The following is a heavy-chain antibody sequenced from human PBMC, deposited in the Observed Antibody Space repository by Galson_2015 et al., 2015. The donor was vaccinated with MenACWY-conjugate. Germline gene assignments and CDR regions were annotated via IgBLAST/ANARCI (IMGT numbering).Heavy chain of an antibody. V-gene: IGHV3-33*01. CDR1: GFTFSSYG. CDR2: IWYDGSNK. D-gene: IGHD6-13*01. CDR3: AHIAAAGSMYDY. Sequence: SLRLSCAASGFTFSSYGMHWVRQAPGKGLEWVAVIWYDGSNKYYADSVKGRFTISRDNSKNTLYLQMNSLRAEDTAVYYCAHIAAAGSMYDYWGQGTLVTVSS. J-gene: IGHJ4*02.